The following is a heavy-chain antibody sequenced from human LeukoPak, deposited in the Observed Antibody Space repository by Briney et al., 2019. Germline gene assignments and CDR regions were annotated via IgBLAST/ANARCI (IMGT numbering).Heavy chain of an antibody. D-gene: IGHD6-19*01. CDR3: ARPREYSSGWYEEIYFDY. CDR2: ISAYNGNT. V-gene: IGHV1-18*01. CDR1: GYTFTSYG. J-gene: IGHJ4*02. Sequence: GASVKVTCKASGYTFTSYGISRVRPAPGQGLEWMGWISAYNGNTNYAQKLQGRVTMTTDTSTSTAYMELRSLRSDDTAVYYCARPREYSSGWYEEIYFDYWGQGTLVTVSS.